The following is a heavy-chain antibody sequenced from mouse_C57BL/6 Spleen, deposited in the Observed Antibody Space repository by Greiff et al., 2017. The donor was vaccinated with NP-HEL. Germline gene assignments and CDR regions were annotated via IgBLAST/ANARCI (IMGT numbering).Heavy chain of an antibody. J-gene: IGHJ4*01. CDR1: GFNIKDYY. CDR3: ASPSGGYAMDY. V-gene: IGHV14-2*01. CDR2: IDPEDGET. Sequence: EVKLQESGAELVKPGASVKLSCTASGFNIKDYYMHWVKQRTEQGLEWIGRIDPEDGETKYVPKFQGKATITADTSPNTAYLQLSSLTSEDTAVYYCASPSGGYAMDYWGQGTSVTVSS. D-gene: IGHD1-3*01.